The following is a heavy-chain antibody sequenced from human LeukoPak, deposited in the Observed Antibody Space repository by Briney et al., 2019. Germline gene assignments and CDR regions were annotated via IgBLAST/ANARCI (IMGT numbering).Heavy chain of an antibody. CDR3: ARDYYPLPLLRNGRTTINYYYYMDV. Sequence: PGRSLRLSCAASGFTFSSYAMHWVRQAPGKGLEWVAVMSYDRSNKYYADSVKGRFTISRDNSKNTLYLQMNSLRAEDTAVYYCARDYYPLPLLRNGRTTINYYYYMDVWGKGTTVTVSS. J-gene: IGHJ6*03. D-gene: IGHD3-22*01. CDR1: GFTFSSYA. CDR2: MSYDRSNK. V-gene: IGHV3-30-3*01.